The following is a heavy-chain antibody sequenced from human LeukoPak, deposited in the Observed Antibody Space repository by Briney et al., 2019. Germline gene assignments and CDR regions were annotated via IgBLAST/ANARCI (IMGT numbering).Heavy chain of an antibody. Sequence: SETLSLTCTVSGGSISSGGYYWSWIRQHPGKGLEWIGYIYYSGSTYYNPSLKSRVTISVDTSKNQFSLKLSSVTAADTAVYYCARVNPEVCGYYYYYGMDVWGQGTTVTVSS. CDR2: IYYSGST. D-gene: IGHD2-21*01. CDR1: GGSISSGGYY. V-gene: IGHV4-31*03. J-gene: IGHJ6*02. CDR3: ARVNPEVCGYYYYYGMDV.